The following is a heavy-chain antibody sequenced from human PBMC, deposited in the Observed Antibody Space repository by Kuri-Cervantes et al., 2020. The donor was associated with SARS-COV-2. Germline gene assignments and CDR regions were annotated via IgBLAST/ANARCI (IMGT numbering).Heavy chain of an antibody. J-gene: IGHJ3*02. CDR1: NFSISSLYY. V-gene: IGHV4-38-2*02. D-gene: IGHD4-11*01. CDR3: ARTYDTVTGDAFDI. Sequence: GSLRLSCTASNFSISSLYYWGWIRQPPGKGLEWIGSVYESGTAYYNPSLKSRVTISVDTSKNQFSLKLSSVTAADTAVYYCARTYDTVTGDAFDIWGQGTMVTVSS. CDR2: VYESGTA.